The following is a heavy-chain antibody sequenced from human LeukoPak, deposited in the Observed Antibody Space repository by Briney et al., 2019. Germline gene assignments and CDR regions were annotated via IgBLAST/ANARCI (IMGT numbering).Heavy chain of an antibody. Sequence: GGSLRLSCAASDFTLSPYWMTWVRQAPGRGLEGVANINRDGGDKYYGDSAKGRFSISRDNAENSLFLQMNNPRVEDSAVYYCARGGSGSSKYWVFWGQGTLVTVSS. V-gene: IGHV3-7*01. J-gene: IGHJ4*02. CDR2: INRDGGDK. CDR3: ARGGSGSSKYWVF. D-gene: IGHD2-8*02. CDR1: DFTLSPYW.